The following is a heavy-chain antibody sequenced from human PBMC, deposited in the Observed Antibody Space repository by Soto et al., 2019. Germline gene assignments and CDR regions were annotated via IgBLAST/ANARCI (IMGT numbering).Heavy chain of an antibody. D-gene: IGHD3-22*01. V-gene: IGHV4-59*08. CDR2: IYYSGST. J-gene: IGHJ4*02. CDR3: ARLPYPYYYDSSGYYLFDY. CDR1: GGSISSYY. Sequence: TSETLSLTCTVSGGSISSYYWSWIRQPPGKGLEWIGYIYYSGSTNYNPSLKSRVTISVDTSKNQFSLKLSSVTAADTAVYYCARLPYPYYYDSSGYYLFDYWGQGTLVTVSS.